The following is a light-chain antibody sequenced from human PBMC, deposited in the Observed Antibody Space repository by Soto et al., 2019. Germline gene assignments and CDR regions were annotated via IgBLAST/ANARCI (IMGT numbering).Light chain of an antibody. CDR2: GAS. V-gene: IGKV3-15*01. J-gene: IGKJ3*01. Sequence: ETVLTQSPATLSVSPGESVTLSCRASQSVGSNLAWFQQKPGQAPSLLISGASTRATGVPARFRGSGSGTAFTLTINSLQSEDFGVYYCQQYNNWPPFTFGPGTKVDVE. CDR1: QSVGSN. CDR3: QQYNNWPPFT.